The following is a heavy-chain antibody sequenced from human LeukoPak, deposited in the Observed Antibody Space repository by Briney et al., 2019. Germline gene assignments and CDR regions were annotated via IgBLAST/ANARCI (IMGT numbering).Heavy chain of an antibody. CDR2: IYYSGST. CDR3: ARGGSERWIQLWLHWFDP. V-gene: IGHV4-30-4*08. J-gene: IGHJ5*02. Sequence: PSQTLSLTCTVSGGSISSGDYYWSWIRQPPGKGLEWIGYIYYSGSTYYNPSLKSRVTISVDTSKNQFSLKLSSVTAADTAVYYCARGGSERWIQLWLHWFDPWRQGTLVTVSS. CDR1: GGSISSGDYY. D-gene: IGHD5-18*01.